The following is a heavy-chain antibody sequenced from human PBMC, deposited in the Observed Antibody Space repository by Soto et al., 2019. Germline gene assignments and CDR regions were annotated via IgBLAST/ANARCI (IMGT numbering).Heavy chain of an antibody. Sequence: GGSLRLSCAASGFTFSSYSMNWVRQAPGKGLEWVSSVSSSSSYIYYADSVKGRFTISRDNAKNSLYLQMNSLRAEDTAVYYCARGYYDFWSGYSPLGYWGQGTLVTVS. CDR2: VSSSSSYI. V-gene: IGHV3-21*01. D-gene: IGHD3-3*01. J-gene: IGHJ4*02. CDR3: ARGYYDFWSGYSPLGY. CDR1: GFTFSSYS.